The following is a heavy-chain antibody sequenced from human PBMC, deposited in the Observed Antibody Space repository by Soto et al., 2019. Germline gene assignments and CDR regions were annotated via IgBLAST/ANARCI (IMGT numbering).Heavy chain of an antibody. D-gene: IGHD6-13*01. CDR2: ITWNGGTI. V-gene: IGHV3-9*01. Sequence: GGSLRLSCAASGFAFDDYVMHWVRQPPGRGLEWVSGITWNGGTIRYVDSVKGRFTIPRDNAENSLYLQMNSLRPEDTAVYYCAKGGSAALIAPSGRDNWFDPWGQGTQVTVSS. CDR3: AKGGSAALIAPSGRDNWFDP. J-gene: IGHJ5*02. CDR1: GFAFDDYV.